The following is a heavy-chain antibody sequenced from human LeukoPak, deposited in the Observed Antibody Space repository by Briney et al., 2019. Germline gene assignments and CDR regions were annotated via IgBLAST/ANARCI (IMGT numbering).Heavy chain of an antibody. CDR1: GYTFTGYY. D-gene: IGHD3-10*01. J-gene: IGHJ4*02. CDR3: ATDLALFGSVAYRGFDY. Sequence: ASVKVSCKASGYTFTGYYIHWVRQAPGQGLEWMGWINPNSGGTNSAQKFQGRVTMTRDTSIRTAYMELSRLRSDDTAVYYCATDLALFGSVAYRGFDYWGQGTLVTVSS. V-gene: IGHV1-2*02. CDR2: INPNSGGT.